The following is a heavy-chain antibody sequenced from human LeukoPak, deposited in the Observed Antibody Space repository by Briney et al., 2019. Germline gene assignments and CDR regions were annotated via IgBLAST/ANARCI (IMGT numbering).Heavy chain of an antibody. CDR1: GYTFTSYY. Sequence: EASVKVSCKASGYTFTSYYMHWVRQAPGQGLEWMGWMNPNSGNTGYAQKFQGRVTMTRNTSISTAYMELSSLRSEDTAVYYCARVRGPLDYWGQGTLVTVSS. CDR3: ARVRGPLDY. V-gene: IGHV1-8*02. J-gene: IGHJ4*02. CDR2: MNPNSGNT.